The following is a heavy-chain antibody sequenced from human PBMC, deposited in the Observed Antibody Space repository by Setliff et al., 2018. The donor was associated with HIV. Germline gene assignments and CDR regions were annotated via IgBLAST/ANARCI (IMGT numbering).Heavy chain of an antibody. CDR2: IYHSGNT. Sequence: SETLSLTCSVSGGPITSNTYFWDWIRQAPGKGLEWIGSIYHSGNTYYNTSLKSRFSISVDTSKRQFSLKLTSVTAGDSALYYCARRRGQKATGWYYFDFWGQGALVTVSS. V-gene: IGHV4-39*01. CDR3: ARRRGQKATGWYYFDF. CDR1: GGPITSNTYF. J-gene: IGHJ4*02. D-gene: IGHD6-19*01.